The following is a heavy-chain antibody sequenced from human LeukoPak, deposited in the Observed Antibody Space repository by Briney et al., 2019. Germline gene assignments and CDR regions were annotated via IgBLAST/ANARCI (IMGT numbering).Heavy chain of an antibody. CDR3: ARAADFWSGYFSTFPQYYYYYYMDV. V-gene: IGHV3-30*02. CDR2: IRYDGSNK. D-gene: IGHD3-3*01. CDR1: GFTFSSYG. J-gene: IGHJ6*03. Sequence: GGSLRLSCAASGFTFSSYGMHWVRQAPGKGLEWVAFIRYDGSNKYYADSVKGRFTISRDNSKNTLYLQLSSLRAEDTAVYYCARAADFWSGYFSTFPQYYYYYYMDVWGKGTTVTVSS.